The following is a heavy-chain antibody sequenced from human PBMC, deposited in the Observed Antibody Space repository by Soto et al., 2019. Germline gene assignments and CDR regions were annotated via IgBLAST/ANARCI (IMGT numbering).Heavy chain of an antibody. J-gene: IGHJ4*02. CDR2: ISGSGGST. V-gene: IGHV3-23*01. D-gene: IGHD6-19*01. CDR1: GFTFISYA. CDR3: AGAEGSGLQXY. Sequence: PGGSLRLSCAASGFTFISYAMSWVRQAPGKGLEWVSAISGSGGSTYYVDSVKGRFTISRDNSKNTLYLQMNSLRAEDTAVYYCAGAEGSGLQXYWGQGTLVXGSS.